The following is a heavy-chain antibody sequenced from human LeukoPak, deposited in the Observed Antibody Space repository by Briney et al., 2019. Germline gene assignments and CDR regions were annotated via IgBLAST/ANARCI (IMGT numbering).Heavy chain of an antibody. D-gene: IGHD6-19*01. CDR1: GFTFSSYA. CDR3: AKVPREWLVNAFDI. Sequence: GGSLRLSCAASGFTFSSYAMSWVRQAPGKGLEWVSSITGSGGSTYYADSVKGRFTISRDNSKNTLYLQMNSLRAEDTAVYYCAKVPREWLVNAFDIWGQGTMVTVSS. V-gene: IGHV3-23*01. CDR2: ITGSGGST. J-gene: IGHJ3*02.